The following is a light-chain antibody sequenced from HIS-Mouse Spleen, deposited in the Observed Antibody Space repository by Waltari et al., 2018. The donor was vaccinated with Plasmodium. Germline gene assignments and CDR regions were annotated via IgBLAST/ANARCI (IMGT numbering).Light chain of an antibody. J-gene: IGLJ2*01. CDR2: KDS. Sequence: SYELTQPPTVSVSPGQTARNPLPGDALPTQYAYCSQQKPGQAPVLVIYKDSERPSGIPERFSGSSSGTTVTLTISGVQAEDEADYYCQSADSSGTYPVVFGGGTKLTVL. V-gene: IGLV3-25*03. CDR3: QSADSSGTYPVV. CDR1: ALPTQY.